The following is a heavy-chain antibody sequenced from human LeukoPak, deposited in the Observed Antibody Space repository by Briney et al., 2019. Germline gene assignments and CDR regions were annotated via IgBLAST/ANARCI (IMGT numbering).Heavy chain of an antibody. CDR3: AKARYYYGSGVLDY. CDR2: ISWNSGSI. J-gene: IGHJ4*02. Sequence: GRSLRLSCAASGFTFDDYAMHWVRQAPGKGLEWVSGISWNSGSIGYADSVKGRFTISRDNAKNSLYLQMNSLRAEDTALYYCAKARYYYGSGVLDYWGQGTLVTVSS. V-gene: IGHV3-9*01. D-gene: IGHD3-10*01. CDR1: GFTFDDYA.